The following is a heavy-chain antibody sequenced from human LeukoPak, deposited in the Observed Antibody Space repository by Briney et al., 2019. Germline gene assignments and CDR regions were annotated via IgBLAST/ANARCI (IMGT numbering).Heavy chain of an antibody. CDR2: IYSGGGT. Sequence: GGSLRLSCAASGFTVSGNYMSWVRQAPGRGLQWVSVIYSGGGTYYADSVKGRFTISRDNSKNTLYLQMNGLRAEDTAVYYCARDHNWGFDHWGQGTLVTVSS. J-gene: IGHJ4*02. V-gene: IGHV3-53*01. D-gene: IGHD3-16*01. CDR1: GFTVSGNY. CDR3: ARDHNWGFDH.